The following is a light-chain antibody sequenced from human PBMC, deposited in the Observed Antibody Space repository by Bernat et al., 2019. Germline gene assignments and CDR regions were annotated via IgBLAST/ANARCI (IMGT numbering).Light chain of an antibody. CDR1: TSNIGAGYT. V-gene: IGLV1-40*01. Sequence: QSVLTQPPSVSGTPGQRVTISCTGSTSNIGAGYTVHRYQQMPGTAPKLLTYANTNRPSGVPDRFSCSKFGTSVSLAITGLRAEDEADYYCQSFDRYLRASVFGGGTKLTVL. CDR3: QSFDRYLRASV. J-gene: IGLJ3*02. CDR2: ANT.